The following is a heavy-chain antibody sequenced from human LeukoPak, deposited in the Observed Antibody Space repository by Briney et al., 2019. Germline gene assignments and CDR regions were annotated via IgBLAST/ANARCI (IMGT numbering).Heavy chain of an antibody. Sequence: SETLSLTCAVSGYSISSGYYWGWIRQPPGKGLEWIGSIYHSGSTYYNPSLKSRVTISVDTSKNQFSLKLSSVTAADTAVYYCARPSEYSSGWVDYWGQGTLVTVSS. D-gene: IGHD6-19*01. J-gene: IGHJ4*02. CDR1: GYSISSGYY. CDR3: ARPSEYSSGWVDY. CDR2: IYHSGST. V-gene: IGHV4-38-2*01.